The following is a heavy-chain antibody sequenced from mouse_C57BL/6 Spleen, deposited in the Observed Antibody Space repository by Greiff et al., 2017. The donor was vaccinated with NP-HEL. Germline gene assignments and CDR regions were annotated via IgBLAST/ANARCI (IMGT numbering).Heavy chain of an antibody. V-gene: IGHV1-62-2*01. CDR2: FYPGSGSI. CDR1: GYTFTEYT. Sequence: VQLQQSGAELVKPGASVKLSCKASGYTFTEYTIHWVKQRSGQGLEWIGWFYPGSGSIKYNEKFKDKATLTADKSSRTVYMVLISLTSADSTVYFCSNHEDGSYYYGSIYWFAYWGQGTLVTVSA. D-gene: IGHD1-1*01. CDR3: SNHEDGSYYYGSIYWFAY. J-gene: IGHJ3*01.